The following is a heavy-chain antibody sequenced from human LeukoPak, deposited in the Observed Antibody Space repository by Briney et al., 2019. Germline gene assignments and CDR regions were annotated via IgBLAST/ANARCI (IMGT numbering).Heavy chain of an antibody. CDR2: ISSSSSYI. CDR1: GFTFSSYW. CDR3: ARTPWGSDAFDI. V-gene: IGHV3-21*01. J-gene: IGHJ3*02. Sequence: GGSLRLSCAASGFTFSSYWMSWVRQAPGKGLEWVSSISSSSSYIYYADSVKGRFTISRDNAKNSLYLQMNSLRAEDTAVYYCARTPWGSDAFDIWGQGTMVTVSS. D-gene: IGHD3-16*01.